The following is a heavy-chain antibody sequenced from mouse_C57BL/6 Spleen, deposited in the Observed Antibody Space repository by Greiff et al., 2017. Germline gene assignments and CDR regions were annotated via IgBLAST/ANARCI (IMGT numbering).Heavy chain of an antibody. J-gene: IGHJ4*01. D-gene: IGHD2-4*01. V-gene: IGHV1-81*01. CDR3: ARRRYDYDGYAMDY. Sequence: QVQLQQSGAELARPGASVKLSCKASGYTFTSYGISWVKQRTGQGLEWIGEIYPRSGNTYYNEKFKGKATLTADKSSSKAYMELRSLTSEDSAVYFCARRRYDYDGYAMDYWGQGTSVTVSS. CDR2: IYPRSGNT. CDR1: GYTFTSYG.